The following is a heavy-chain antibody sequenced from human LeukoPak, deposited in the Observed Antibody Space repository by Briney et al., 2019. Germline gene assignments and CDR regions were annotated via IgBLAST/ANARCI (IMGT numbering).Heavy chain of an antibody. V-gene: IGHV3-74*01. CDR1: GFAFSSYW. Sequence: PGGSLRLSCAASGFAFSSYWIHWVRQAPGKGLVWVSRINSDGSDTIYEDSVRGRSTFSRDNAKNTLYLQMNSLRAEDTAIYYCSRGGDYHAFDIWGQGTMVTVSS. D-gene: IGHD4-17*01. J-gene: IGHJ3*02. CDR2: INSDGSDT. CDR3: SRGGDYHAFDI.